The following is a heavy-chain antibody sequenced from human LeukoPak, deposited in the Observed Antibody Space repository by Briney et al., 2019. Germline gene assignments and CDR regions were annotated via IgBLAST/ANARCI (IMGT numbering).Heavy chain of an antibody. V-gene: IGHV3-23*01. D-gene: IGHD3-16*02. J-gene: IGHJ3*02. CDR1: GFTFSSYA. Sequence: GGSLRLSCTASGFTFSSYAMSWVRQAPGKGLEWVSTISGSGDSTYYADSVKGRFTISRDNSKNALFLQMNSLRAEDTAVYYCAKDGVITTLDAFDIWGQGTMVTVSS. CDR3: AKDGVITTLDAFDI. CDR2: ISGSGDST.